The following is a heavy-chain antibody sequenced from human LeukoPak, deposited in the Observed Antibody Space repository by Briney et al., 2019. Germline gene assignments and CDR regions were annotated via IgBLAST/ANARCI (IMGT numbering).Heavy chain of an antibody. D-gene: IGHD4-17*01. CDR2: FDPEDGET. J-gene: IGHJ3*02. Sequence: ASVKLSCKVSGYTLTELSMHWVRQAPAKGLEWMGGFDPEDGETIYAQKFQVRVTMTEDTSTDTAYMELSSLRSEDTAVYYCATPQGDYGDYVYAFDIWGQGTMVTVSS. CDR3: ATPQGDYGDYVYAFDI. CDR1: GYTLTELS. V-gene: IGHV1-24*01.